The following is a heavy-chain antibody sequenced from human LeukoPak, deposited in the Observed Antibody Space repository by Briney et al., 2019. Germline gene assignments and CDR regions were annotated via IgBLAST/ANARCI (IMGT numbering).Heavy chain of an antibody. CDR1: GFTFSSYG. D-gene: IGHD5-12*01. CDR2: IWYDGSNK. V-gene: IGHV3-33*01. J-gene: IGHJ4*02. CDR3: ARGGVDIVASDY. Sequence: GGSLRLSCAASGFTFSSYGMHWVRQAPGKGLEWVAVIWYDGSNKYYADSVKGRFTISRDNSKNTLYLQMNSLRAEDTAVYYCARGGVDIVASDYWGQGTLVTVSS.